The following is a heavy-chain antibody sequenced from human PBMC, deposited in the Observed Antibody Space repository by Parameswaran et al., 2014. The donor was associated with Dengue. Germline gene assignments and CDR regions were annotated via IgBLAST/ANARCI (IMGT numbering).Heavy chain of an antibody. J-gene: IGHJ4*02. D-gene: IGHD5-24*01. V-gene: IGHV4-31*02. CDR3: ARAGRWLQASTYTREFDY. CDR2: IYYSGST. Sequence: RWIRQPPGKGLEWIGYIYYSGSTYYNPSLKSRVTISVDTSKNQFSLKLSSVTAADTAVYYCARAGRWLQASTYTREFDYWGQGTLVTVSS.